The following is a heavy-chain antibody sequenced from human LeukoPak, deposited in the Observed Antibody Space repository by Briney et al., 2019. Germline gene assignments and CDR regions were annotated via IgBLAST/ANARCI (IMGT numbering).Heavy chain of an antibody. D-gene: IGHD3-22*01. CDR2: IKQDGSEK. CDR3: AGYYDSSGYYAFDY. V-gene: IGHV3-7*01. CDR1: GFTFSSYW. J-gene: IGHJ4*02. Sequence: PGGSLRLSCAASGFTFSSYWMGWVRQAPGKGLEWVANIKQDGSEKYYVDSVKGRFTISRDNAKNSLYLQMNSLRAEDTAVYYCAGYYDSSGYYAFDYWGQGTLVTVSS.